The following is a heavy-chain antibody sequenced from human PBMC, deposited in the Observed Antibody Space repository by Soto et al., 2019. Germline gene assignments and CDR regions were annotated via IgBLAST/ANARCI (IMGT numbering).Heavy chain of an antibody. CDR3: ARAYNWNVQTGGLYYFDY. CDR2: INHSGST. Sequence: SETLSLTCAVYGGSFSGYYWSWIRQPPGKGLEWIGEINHSGSTNYNPSLKSRVTISVDTSKNQFSLKLSSVTAADMAVYYCARAYNWNVQTGGLYYFDYWGQGTLVTVSS. J-gene: IGHJ4*02. V-gene: IGHV4-34*01. CDR1: GGSFSGYY. D-gene: IGHD1-1*01.